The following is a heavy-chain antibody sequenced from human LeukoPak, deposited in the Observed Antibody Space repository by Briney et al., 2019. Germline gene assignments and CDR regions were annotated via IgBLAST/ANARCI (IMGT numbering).Heavy chain of an antibody. CDR2: ISTSSSYT. J-gene: IGHJ3*02. V-gene: IGHV3-21*01. CDR3: AREGGGELLKTSAFDI. CDR1: GITFSSYT. Sequence: KPGGSLRLSCAASGITFSSYTMNWVRRAPGKGLEWVSFISTSSSYTYYADSVKGRFTISRDNARNSLYLQMNSLRAEDTAVYYSAREGGGELLKTSAFDIWGQGTMVTVSS. D-gene: IGHD1-26*01.